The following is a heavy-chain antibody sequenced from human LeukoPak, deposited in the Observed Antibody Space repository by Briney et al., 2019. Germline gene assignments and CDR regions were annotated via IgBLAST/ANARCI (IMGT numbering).Heavy chain of an antibody. CDR3: ARGSPPPAVFEEGFVQ. V-gene: IGHV1-2*02. J-gene: IGHJ1*01. CDR2: MNPNNGGA. Sequence: ASVKVSCKTSGYTFTDYNLHWVRQAPGQGLEWMGWMNPNNGGANYAQKFQGRVSMTRDTSISTAYLDLSRLRSDDTAVYYCARGSPPPAVFEEGFVQWGQGTLVTVSS. CDR1: GYTFTDYN. D-gene: IGHD6-13*01.